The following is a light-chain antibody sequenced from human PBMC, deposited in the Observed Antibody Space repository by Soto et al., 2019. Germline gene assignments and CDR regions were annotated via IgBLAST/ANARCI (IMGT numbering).Light chain of an antibody. Sequence: EVVLTQSPATLSLPPGERATLSCRASQSISTFLAWYQQRPGQTPRLLIYDASNRAPGIPARFSGSGSGTDFTLTISSLEPEDFAVYYCQQCANWPLKWTSGQGTKVDIK. CDR3: QQCANWPLKWT. J-gene: IGKJ1*01. V-gene: IGKV3-11*01. CDR1: QSISTF. CDR2: DAS.